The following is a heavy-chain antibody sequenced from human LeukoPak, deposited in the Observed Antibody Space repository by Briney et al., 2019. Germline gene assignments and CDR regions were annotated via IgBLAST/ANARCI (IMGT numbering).Heavy chain of an antibody. V-gene: IGHV3-23*01. CDR2: FSVSDKTT. CDR1: GFTFSSYA. Sequence: GGSLRLSCAASGFTFSSYAMSWVRQAPGKGLEWVSGFSVSDKTTYYADSVKGRFTISRDNSKNTLYLQINSLRAEDTAVYYCAKVGVRFGELSHYFDYWGQGTLVTVSS. J-gene: IGHJ4*02. CDR3: AKVGVRFGELSHYFDY. D-gene: IGHD3-10*01.